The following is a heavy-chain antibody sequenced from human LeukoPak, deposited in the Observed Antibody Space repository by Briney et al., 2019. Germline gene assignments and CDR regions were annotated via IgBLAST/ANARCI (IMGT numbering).Heavy chain of an antibody. CDR2: IYYSGNT. J-gene: IGHJ5*02. Sequence: SETLSLTCTVSGVSISSSNSYWGWIRQPPGKGLEWIGSIYYSGNTYYNASLKSQVSISIDTSKNQFSLKLSSVTAADTAVYYCARDLGRGGYSSGWYNAVNWFDPWGQGTLVTVSS. V-gene: IGHV4-39*07. D-gene: IGHD6-19*01. CDR3: ARDLGRGGYSSGWYNAVNWFDP. CDR1: GVSISSSNSY.